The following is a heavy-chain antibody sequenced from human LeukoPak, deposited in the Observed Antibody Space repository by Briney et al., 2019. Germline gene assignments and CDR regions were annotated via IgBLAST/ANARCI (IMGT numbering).Heavy chain of an antibody. J-gene: IGHJ6*03. Sequence: GGSLRLSCAASGFNFRDYYMTWIRQAPGKGLEWISYISSGGSIMQYAESVQGRFSISRDNGKKSLSLQMNNLRVEDTAVYYCARWSLSIYYYYMDVWGQGTTVTVSS. CDR2: ISSGGSIM. V-gene: IGHV3-11*04. CDR3: ARWSLSIYYYYMDV. CDR1: GFNFRDYY.